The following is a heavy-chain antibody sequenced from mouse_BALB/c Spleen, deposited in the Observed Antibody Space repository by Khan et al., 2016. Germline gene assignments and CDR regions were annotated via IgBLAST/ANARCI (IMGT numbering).Heavy chain of an antibody. Sequence: EVELVESGGGLVKPGGSLTFSCAASGFTFSSYAMSWVRQNLEKRLAWVASLISGGSSFYPDLLKDRFTISRENARNILYLKMSSLRSEDTAMYYCATKGYYFDYWGQGTTLTVSS. V-gene: IGHV5-6-5*01. D-gene: IGHD3-3*01. J-gene: IGHJ2*01. CDR1: GFTFSSYA. CDR2: LISGGSS. CDR3: ATKGYYFDY.